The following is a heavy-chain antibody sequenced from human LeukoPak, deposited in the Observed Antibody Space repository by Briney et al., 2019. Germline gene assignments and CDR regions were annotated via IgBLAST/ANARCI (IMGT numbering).Heavy chain of an antibody. CDR3: AIIAAAVNVFDY. J-gene: IGHJ4*02. CDR1: GGSISSSSYY. CDR2: IYYSGST. D-gene: IGHD6-13*01. Sequence: PSETLSLTCTVSGGSISSSSYYWGWIGQPPGKGLEWIGSIYYSGSTYYNPSLKSRVTISVDTSKNQFSLKLSSVTAADTAVYYCAIIAAAVNVFDYWGQGTLVTVSS. V-gene: IGHV4-39*01.